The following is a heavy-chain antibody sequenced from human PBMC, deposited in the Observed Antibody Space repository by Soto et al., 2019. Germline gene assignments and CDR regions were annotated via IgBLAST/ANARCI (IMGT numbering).Heavy chain of an antibody. J-gene: IGHJ4*02. CDR1: GFAFSSYA. V-gene: IGHV3-30*18. D-gene: IGHD3-10*01. CDR2: ISYDGSNK. Sequence: QVQLVESGGGVVQPGRSLRLSCAASGFAFSSYAMHWVRQAPGKGLEWVAVISYDGSNKYYVDSVKGRFTISRDNSKNTLNLQMNSLRAEDTAVYYCAKDRMVSAYYFDSWGQGTLVTVSS. CDR3: AKDRMVSAYYFDS.